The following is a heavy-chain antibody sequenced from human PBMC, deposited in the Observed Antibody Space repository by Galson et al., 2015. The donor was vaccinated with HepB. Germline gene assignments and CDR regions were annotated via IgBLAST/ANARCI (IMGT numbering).Heavy chain of an antibody. D-gene: IGHD3-10*01. V-gene: IGHV3-23*01. J-gene: IGHJ4*02. CDR3: AKDRAGENYYGSYFDY. CDR2: ISGSGGST. Sequence: SLRLSCAASGFTFSSYAMSWVRQAPGKGPEWVSAISGSGGSTYYADSVKGRFTISRDNSKNTLYLQMNSLRAEDTAVYYCAKDRAGENYYGSYFDYWGQGTLVTVSS. CDR1: GFTFSSYA.